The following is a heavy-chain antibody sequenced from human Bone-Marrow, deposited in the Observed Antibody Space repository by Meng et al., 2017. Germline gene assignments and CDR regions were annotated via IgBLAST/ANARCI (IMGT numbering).Heavy chain of an antibody. Sequence: GESLKISCAASGFTFSSYGMHWVRQAPGKGLEWVAVIWYDGSNTYYADSVKGRFTISRDNSRNTLYLQMNSLRAEDTAVYYCARDPLTLLSGWYFDLWGRGTLVTVSS. CDR2: IWYDGSNT. V-gene: IGHV3-33*01. J-gene: IGHJ2*01. D-gene: IGHD3-16*02. CDR3: ARDPLTLLSGWYFDL. CDR1: GFTFSSYG.